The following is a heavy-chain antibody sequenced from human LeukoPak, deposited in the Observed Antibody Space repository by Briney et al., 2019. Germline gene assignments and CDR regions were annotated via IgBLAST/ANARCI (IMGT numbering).Heavy chain of an antibody. Sequence: SETLSLTCTVSGYSISSGYYWGWIRQPPGKGLEWIGSIYHSGSTYYNPSLKSRVTISVDTSKNQFSLKLSSATAADTAVYYCARVPDGYNDFDYWGQGTLVTVPS. CDR2: IYHSGST. V-gene: IGHV4-38-2*02. J-gene: IGHJ4*02. D-gene: IGHD5-24*01. CDR3: ARVPDGYNDFDY. CDR1: GYSISSGYY.